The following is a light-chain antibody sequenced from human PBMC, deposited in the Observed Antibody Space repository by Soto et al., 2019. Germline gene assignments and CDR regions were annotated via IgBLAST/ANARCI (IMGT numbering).Light chain of an antibody. CDR2: SAS. J-gene: IGKJ3*01. V-gene: IGKV3-15*01. Sequence: EIVMTQSPATLSVSPGERATLSCRDSQSISSNLAWYQQKPGQAPRLLIYSASTRATGIPARFSGSGSGTEFTLTITSLQSEDFAVYYCQQYNNWKTFGLGTKVDIK. CDR3: QQYNNWKT. CDR1: QSISSN.